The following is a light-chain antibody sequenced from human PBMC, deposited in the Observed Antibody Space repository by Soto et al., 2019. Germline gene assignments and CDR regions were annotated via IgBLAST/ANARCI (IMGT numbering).Light chain of an antibody. CDR3: QQYDNSLYT. CDR1: QSVSSTY. J-gene: IGKJ2*01. Sequence: EIVLTQSPGTLSLSPGERVTLSCRASQSVSSTYLAWYQKKPGQAPRLLIYGASSRATGIPDRFSGSGSGTEFTLTISRLEPEDFAVYYCQQYDNSLYTFGQGTKLEIK. V-gene: IGKV3-20*01. CDR2: GAS.